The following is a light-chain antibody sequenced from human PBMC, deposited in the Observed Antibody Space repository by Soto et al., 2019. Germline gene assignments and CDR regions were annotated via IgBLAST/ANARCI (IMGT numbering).Light chain of an antibody. CDR2: GAS. CDR3: QQYGGSVQT. CDR1: QSVSSK. J-gene: IGKJ1*01. V-gene: IGKV3-15*01. Sequence: EIVMTQSPATLSVSPGEGATLSCRASQSVSSKLAWYQQKPGQAPRLLIYGASTRATGIPARFSGSGSGTDFTLTISRLEPEDFAVYYCQQYGGSVQTFGQGTKVDIK.